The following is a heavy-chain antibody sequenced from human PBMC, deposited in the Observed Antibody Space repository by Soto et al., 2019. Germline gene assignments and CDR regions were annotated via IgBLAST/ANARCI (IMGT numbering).Heavy chain of an antibody. CDR1: GGSFSGYY. CDR3: ARGRRRNYYYGMDV. D-gene: IGHD6-25*01. CDR2: INHSGST. V-gene: IGHV4-34*01. J-gene: IGHJ6*02. Sequence: TSETLSLTCAVYGGSFSGYYWSWIRQPPGKGLEWIGEINHSGSTNYNPSLKSRVTISVDTSKNQFSLKLSSVTAADTAVYYCARGRRRNYYYGMDVWGQGTTVTVSS.